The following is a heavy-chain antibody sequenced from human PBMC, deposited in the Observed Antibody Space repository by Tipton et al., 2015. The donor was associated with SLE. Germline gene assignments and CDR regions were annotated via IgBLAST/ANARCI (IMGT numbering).Heavy chain of an antibody. V-gene: IGHV4-39*07. CDR2: VYYTGNT. J-gene: IGHJ4*02. CDR3: ARDPPPNWDWVFDY. Sequence: GLVKPSETLSLTCIVSGDSISSSSYYWGWIRQPPGKGLEWVGTVYYTGNTFYNPSLKSRVTILVDTSKNQFSLNLGSVTAADTAVYYCARDPPPNWDWVFDYWGPGILVTVSS. CDR1: GDSISSSSYY. D-gene: IGHD3/OR15-3a*01.